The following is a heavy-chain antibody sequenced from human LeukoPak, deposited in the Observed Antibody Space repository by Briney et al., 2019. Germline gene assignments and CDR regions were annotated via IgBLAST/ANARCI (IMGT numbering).Heavy chain of an antibody. CDR2: MNPNSGNT. CDR1: GYTFTSYD. D-gene: IGHD6-13*01. J-gene: IGHJ3*02. CDR3: ASAGYSSSWYSRCAFDI. V-gene: IGHV1-8*01. Sequence: ASLKLSCKASGYTFTSYDINWMRQATGQGLEWMGWMNPNSGNTGYAQNFQGIVTMTRNTSIRTAYMELSSLRSEDTAVYYCASAGYSSSWYSRCAFDIWGQGTMVTVSS.